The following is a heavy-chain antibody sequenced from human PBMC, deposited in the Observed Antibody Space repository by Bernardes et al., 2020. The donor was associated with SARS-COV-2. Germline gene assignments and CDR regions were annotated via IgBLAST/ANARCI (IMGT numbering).Heavy chain of an antibody. CDR1: GFTVSSNY. D-gene: IGHD2-2*01. CDR2: IYSGGST. V-gene: IGHV3-53*01. Sequence: GSLRLSCAASGFTVSSNYMSWVRQAPGKGLEWVSVIYSGGSTYYADSVNGRFTISRDNSKNTLYLQMNSLRAEDTAVYYCARDKYQRMLFDVYYYGMDVWGQGTTV. CDR3: ARDKYQRMLFDVYYYGMDV. J-gene: IGHJ6*02.